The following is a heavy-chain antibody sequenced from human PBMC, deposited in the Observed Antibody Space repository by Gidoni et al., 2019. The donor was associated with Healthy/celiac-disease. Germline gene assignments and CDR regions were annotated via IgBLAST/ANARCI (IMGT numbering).Heavy chain of an antibody. V-gene: IGHV1-69*01. J-gene: IGHJ6*02. CDR3: ARGGSYYEIYYYGMDV. CDR1: GGTFSSYA. CDR2: IIPIFGTE. Sequence: QVQLVQSGAEVKKPGSSGKVSCKASGGTFSSYAISWVRQAPGQGLEWMGGIIPIFGTENYAQKFQGRVTITADESTSTAYMELSSLRSEDTAVYYCARGGSYYEIYYYGMDVWGQGTTVTVSS. D-gene: IGHD1-26*01.